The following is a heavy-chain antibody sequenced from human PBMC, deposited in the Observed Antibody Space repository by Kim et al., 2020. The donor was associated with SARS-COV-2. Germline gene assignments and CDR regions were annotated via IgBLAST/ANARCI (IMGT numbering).Heavy chain of an antibody. J-gene: IGHJ4*02. V-gene: IGHV3-48*04. Sequence: IYDADSVKGRFTISRDNAKNSLYLQMNSLRAEDTAVYYCARDDILSPFDYWGQGTLVTVSS. CDR3: ARDDILSPFDY. CDR2: I. D-gene: IGHD3-9*01.